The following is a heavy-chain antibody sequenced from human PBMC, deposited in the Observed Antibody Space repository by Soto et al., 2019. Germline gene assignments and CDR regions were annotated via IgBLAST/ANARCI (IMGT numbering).Heavy chain of an antibody. CDR2: IYYSGST. V-gene: IGHV4-59*01. CDR1: GGSIRNYY. CDR3: ARETYGDFFDY. J-gene: IGHJ4*02. Sequence: QVQLQESGPGLVKPSETLSLTCTVSGGSIRNYYWSWIRQPPGKGLEWIGYIYYSGSTNYNPSLKSRVTISVDTSKNQFSLKLNSVTAADTAVYYCARETYGDFFDYWGQGTLVTVSS. D-gene: IGHD4-17*01.